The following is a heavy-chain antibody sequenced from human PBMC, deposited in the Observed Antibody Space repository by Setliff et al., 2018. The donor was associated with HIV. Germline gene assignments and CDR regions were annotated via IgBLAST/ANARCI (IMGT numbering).Heavy chain of an antibody. V-gene: IGHV4-34*01. CDR1: GGSFSGYS. D-gene: IGHD1-20*01. J-gene: IGHJ4*02. CDR3: ARGVTGTTGGKGIFDY. CDR2: IYYSGST. Sequence: SETLSLTCAVYGGSFSGYSWGWIRQPPGKGLEWIGSIYYSGSTYYNPSLKSRVTISVDTSKNQFSLKLSSVTAADTAVYYCARGVTGTTGGKGIFDYWGQGTLVTVSS.